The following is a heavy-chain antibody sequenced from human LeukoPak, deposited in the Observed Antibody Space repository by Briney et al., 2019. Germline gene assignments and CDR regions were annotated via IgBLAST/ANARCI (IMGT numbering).Heavy chain of an antibody. V-gene: IGHV7-4-1*02. CDR2: INTNTGNP. CDR1: GYTFTSYA. CDR3: ARDSNRYYYDSSGYYFFDY. J-gene: IGHJ4*02. Sequence: GASVKVSCKASGYTFTSYAMNWVRQAPGQGLEWMGWINTNTGNPTYAQGFTGRFVFSLDTSVSTAYLQISSLKAEDTAVYYCARDSNRYYYDSSGYYFFDYWGQGTLVTVSS. D-gene: IGHD3-22*01.